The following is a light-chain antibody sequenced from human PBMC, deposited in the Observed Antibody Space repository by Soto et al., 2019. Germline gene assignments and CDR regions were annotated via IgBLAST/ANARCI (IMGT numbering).Light chain of an antibody. CDR3: SSYTGSSTS. J-gene: IGLJ3*02. Sequence: QSALTQPASVSGSPGQSITISCTGTSSDVGRYNYVSWYQQHPGKAPKLIIYDVSYRPSGVSDRFSGSKSGNTASLTISGLQAEDEADYYCSSYTGSSTSFDGGTKLTVL. V-gene: IGLV2-14*01. CDR2: DVS. CDR1: SSDVGRYNY.